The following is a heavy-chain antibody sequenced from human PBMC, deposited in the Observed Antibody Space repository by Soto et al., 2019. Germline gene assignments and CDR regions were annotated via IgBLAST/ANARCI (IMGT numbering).Heavy chain of an antibody. D-gene: IGHD1-26*01. J-gene: IGHJ3*02. CDR1: GFTFSSYG. CDR3: AKGLLGAFDI. CDR2: ISYDGSNK. V-gene: IGHV3-30*18. Sequence: TGGSLRLSCAASGFTFSSYGMHWVRQAPGKGLEWVAVISYDGSNKYYADSVKGRFTISRDNSKNTLYLQMNSLRAEDTAVYYCAKGLLGAFDIWGQGTMVTVSS.